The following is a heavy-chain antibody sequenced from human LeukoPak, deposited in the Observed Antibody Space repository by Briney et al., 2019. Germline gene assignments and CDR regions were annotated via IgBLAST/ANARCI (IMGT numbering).Heavy chain of an antibody. CDR1: GDSISSGSYY. V-gene: IGHV4-61*02. J-gene: IGHJ6*03. CDR2: VYTSGST. D-gene: IGHD2-2*01. CDR3: ARVGERIVPAATPPYYYYYYRDV. Sequence: SETLSLTCTVSGDSISSGSYYWSWIRQPAGKGLEWIGRVYTSGSTNYNPSLKSRVTISVDTSKNQFSLKLSSVTAADTAVYYCARVGERIVPAATPPYYYYYYRDVWGKGTTVTVSS.